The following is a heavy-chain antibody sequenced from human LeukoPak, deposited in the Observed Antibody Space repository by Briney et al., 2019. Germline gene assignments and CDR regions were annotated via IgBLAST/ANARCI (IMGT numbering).Heavy chain of an antibody. CDR1: GGTFSSYA. J-gene: IGHJ4*02. V-gene: IGHV1-69*01. CDR3: AREGDILTGYHLYFDY. CDR2: IIPIFGTA. D-gene: IGHD3-9*01. Sequence: SVKVSFKASGGTFSSYAISWVRQAPGQGLEWMGGIIPIFGTANYAQKFQGRVTITADESTSTAYMELSSLRSEDTAVYYCAREGDILTGYHLYFDYWGQGTLVTVSS.